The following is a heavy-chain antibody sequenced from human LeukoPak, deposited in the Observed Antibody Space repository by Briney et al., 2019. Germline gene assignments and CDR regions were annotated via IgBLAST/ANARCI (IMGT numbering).Heavy chain of an antibody. CDR2: INPNSGGT. CDR3: ARGYCSSTSCYVWYFDL. Sequence: ASVKVSCKASGYIHWVRQAPGQGLEWMGRINPNSGGTNYAQKFQGRVTMTRDTSISTAYMELSRLRSDDTAVYYCARGYCSSTSCYVWYFDLWGRGTLVTVSS. J-gene: IGHJ2*01. V-gene: IGHV1-2*02. D-gene: IGHD2-2*01. CDR1: GY.